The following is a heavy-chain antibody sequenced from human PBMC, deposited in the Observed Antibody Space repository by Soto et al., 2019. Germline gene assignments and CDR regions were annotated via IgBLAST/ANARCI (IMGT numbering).Heavy chain of an antibody. CDR1: GFSLTTSGVG. CDR3: AHRAYMSGSWDHGYFDF. CDR2: IYWDDDK. D-gene: IGHD1-26*01. Sequence: QITLKESGPTRVKPTQTLALTCTFSGFSLTTSGVGVGWIRKTPGKALEWLAVIYWDDDKRYNPSLKSRLTSPKDPSQNQVVLTMADMDPVDTATYFCAHRAYMSGSWDHGYFDFWGQGTLVTVSS. J-gene: IGHJ4*02. V-gene: IGHV2-5*02.